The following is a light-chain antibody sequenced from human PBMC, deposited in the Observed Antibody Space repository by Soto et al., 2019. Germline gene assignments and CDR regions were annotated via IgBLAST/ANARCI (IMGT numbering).Light chain of an antibody. CDR2: GAS. J-gene: IGKJ2*02. CDR3: LQDYNYPCT. V-gene: IGKV1-6*01. Sequence: AIQMTQSPSSLSASVGDRVTITCRASQDIRKDLAWYQQKPGKAPQILIDGASTLQTGVASRFSGSGSDTDFTLTLSSLQPEDSAAYYCLQDYNYPCTFGQGTKVDIK. CDR1: QDIRKD.